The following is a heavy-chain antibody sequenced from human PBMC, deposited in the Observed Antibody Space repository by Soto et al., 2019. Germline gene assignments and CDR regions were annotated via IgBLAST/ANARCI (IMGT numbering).Heavy chain of an antibody. J-gene: IGHJ6*03. Sequence: GGSLRLSCAASGFTFSSYGMHWVRQAPGKGLEWVAVISYDGSNKYYADSVKGRFTISRDNSKNTLYLQMNSLRAEDTAVYYCAKDKLRLELRMSNYYMDVWGKGTTVTVSS. V-gene: IGHV3-30*18. CDR1: GFTFSSYG. CDR3: AKDKLRLELRMSNYYMDV. CDR2: ISYDGSNK. D-gene: IGHD1-7*01.